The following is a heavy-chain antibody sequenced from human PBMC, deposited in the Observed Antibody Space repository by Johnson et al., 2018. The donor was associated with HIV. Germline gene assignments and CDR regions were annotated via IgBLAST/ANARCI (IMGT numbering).Heavy chain of an antibody. V-gene: IGHV3-66*01. Sequence: EVQLVESGGGLVQPGGSLRLSCAASGFTVSSNYMSWVRQAPGKGLDWVSVIYRGGSTYYADSLKDRLTISRDNSKNTLNLQMNSLRAEDTAGYYCAREEGGYYDSSGYYYVGAFDIWGQGTMVTVSS. J-gene: IGHJ3*02. CDR2: IYRGGST. D-gene: IGHD3-22*01. CDR1: GFTVSSNY. CDR3: AREEGGYYDSSGYYYVGAFDI.